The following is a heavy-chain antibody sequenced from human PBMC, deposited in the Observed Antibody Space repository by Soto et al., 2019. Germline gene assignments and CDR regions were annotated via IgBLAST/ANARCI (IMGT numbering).Heavy chain of an antibody. CDR1: GVSVSSGDYY. CDR3: ARDSGGNSETYSGLDV. D-gene: IGHD1-1*01. Sequence: QVQLQESGPGLVKPSQTLSLSCNVYGVSVSSGDYYWSWIRQHAGGGLEWIGYIDRSGSTYYKPSVKGRVIRSADTSTNQIYLRLLSVTAADTAMYYCARDSGGNSETYSGLDVWGHGTTVTVSS. J-gene: IGHJ6*02. CDR2: IDRSGST. V-gene: IGHV4-31*03.